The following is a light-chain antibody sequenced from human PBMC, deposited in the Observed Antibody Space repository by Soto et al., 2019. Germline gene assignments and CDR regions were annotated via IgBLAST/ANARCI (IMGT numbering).Light chain of an antibody. CDR3: QHGSDWPPFT. CDR2: DAS. V-gene: IGKV3-11*01. J-gene: IGKJ5*01. CDR1: QSVNSN. Sequence: DIVLTQSPASLSLSPGERATLSCRASQSVNSNLAWYQHKPGQAPRLLIYDASNRATGIPARFSGSGSGTDFTLTVSSLEPEDFAVYYCQHGSDWPPFTFGQGRRLEIK.